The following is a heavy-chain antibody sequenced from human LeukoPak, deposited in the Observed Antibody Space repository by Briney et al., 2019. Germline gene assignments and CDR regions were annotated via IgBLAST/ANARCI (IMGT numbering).Heavy chain of an antibody. CDR2: ISHSVSP. CDR3: ARGIFYGGRNQYIWFDL. J-gene: IGHJ5*02. CDR1: GGPFRGFF. D-gene: IGHD4-23*01. V-gene: IGHV4-34*01. Sequence: KSSETLSLTCGVYGGPFRGFFWRWIRQAPGKGLEWIGEISHSVSPNYNPSLKSRLSISVDTSKSQISLRLTSVTAADRGEYYCARGIFYGGRNQYIWFDLWGQGTLVTVSS.